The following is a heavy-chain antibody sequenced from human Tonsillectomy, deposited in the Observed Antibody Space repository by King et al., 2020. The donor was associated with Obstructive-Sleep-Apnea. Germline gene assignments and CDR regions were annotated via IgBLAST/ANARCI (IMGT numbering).Heavy chain of an antibody. J-gene: IGHJ4*02. CDR1: GFTLSSYA. V-gene: IGHV3-30*04. CDR2: ISYDGSNK. Sequence: VQLVESGGGVVQPGRSLRLSCAASGFTLSSYAMHWVRQAPGKGLEWVAAISYDGSNKYYVDSVKGRFSISRDNSKNTLYLQMNSLRADDTAVYYCARARVVGASTYYFDYWGQGTLVTVSS. CDR3: ARARVVGASTYYFDY. D-gene: IGHD1-26*01.